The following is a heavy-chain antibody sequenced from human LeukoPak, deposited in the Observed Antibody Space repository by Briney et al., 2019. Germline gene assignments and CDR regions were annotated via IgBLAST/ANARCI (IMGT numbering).Heavy chain of an antibody. D-gene: IGHD1-14*01. CDR1: GGSISSYY. J-gene: IGHJ4*02. V-gene: IGHV4-59*01. CDR3: ARGYTRYYFDY. Sequence: SETLSLTCTVSGGSISSYYWSWIRQPPGKGLEWIGYIYYSGSTNYNPSLKSRVTISVDTSKNQFSLKLSSVTAADTAVYYCARGYTRYYFDYWGQGTLATVSS. CDR2: IYYSGST.